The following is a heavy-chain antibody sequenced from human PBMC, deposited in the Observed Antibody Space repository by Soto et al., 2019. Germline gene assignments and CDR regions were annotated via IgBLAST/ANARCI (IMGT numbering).Heavy chain of an antibody. J-gene: IGHJ6*02. D-gene: IGHD2-2*01. CDR3: ARVRGHRVIVVVPAARAGMDV. CDR2: INHSGST. Sequence: LSLTCAVYGGSLSGYYWSWIRQPPGKGLEWIGEINHSGSTNYNPSLKSRVTISVDTSKNQFSLKLSSVTAADTAVYYCARVRGHRVIVVVPAARAGMDVWGQGTTVTVSS. V-gene: IGHV4-34*01. CDR1: GGSLSGYY.